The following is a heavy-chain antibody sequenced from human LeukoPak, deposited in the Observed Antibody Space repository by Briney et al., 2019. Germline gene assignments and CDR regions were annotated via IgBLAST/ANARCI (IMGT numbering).Heavy chain of an antibody. CDR3: ARDLDYDILTGYPNYYYGMDV. CDR2: IIPIFGTA. V-gene: IGHV1-69*01. Sequence: SVKVSCKASGGTFSSYAISWVRQAPGQGLEWMGGIIPIFGTANYAQKFQGRVTITADESTSTAYMELSSLGSEDTAVYYCARDLDYDILTGYPNYYYGMDVWGQGTTVTVSS. CDR1: GGTFSSYA. J-gene: IGHJ6*02. D-gene: IGHD3-9*01.